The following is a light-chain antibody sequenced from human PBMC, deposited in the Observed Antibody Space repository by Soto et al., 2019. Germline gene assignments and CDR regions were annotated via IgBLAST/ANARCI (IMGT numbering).Light chain of an antibody. CDR2: DAS. V-gene: IGKV3-11*01. CDR1: QNIYSY. Sequence: EIVLTQSPDTLSLSLGERATLSCRASQNIYSYLVWYQQKPGQAPTLLIYDASKRATGIPDRFSGSGSGTDFTLTISSLAPEDFALYYCQQRSSWPRAFGGGTKVEIK. CDR3: QQRSSWPRA. J-gene: IGKJ4*01.